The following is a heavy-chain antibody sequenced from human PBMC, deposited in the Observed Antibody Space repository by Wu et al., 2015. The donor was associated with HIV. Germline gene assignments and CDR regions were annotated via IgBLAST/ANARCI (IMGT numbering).Heavy chain of an antibody. V-gene: IGHV1-69*05. CDR1: GGTFISYA. CDR2: IIPIFGTA. Sequence: QVQLVQSGAEVKKPGSSVKVSCRASGGTFISYAISWVRQAPGQGLEWMGGIIPIFGTANYAQKFQGRVTITTDESTSTAYMELSSLRSEDTAVYYCAINTDSVATSLYSLGVWGQGTVVTVSS. CDR3: AINTDSVATSLYSLGV. J-gene: IGHJ6*02. D-gene: IGHD5-12*01.